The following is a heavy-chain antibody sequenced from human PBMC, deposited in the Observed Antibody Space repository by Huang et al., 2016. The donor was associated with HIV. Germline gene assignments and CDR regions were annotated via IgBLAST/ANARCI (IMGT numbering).Heavy chain of an antibody. Sequence: LQLQGSGPGLVKSSETLSPICPVSGGSTRSSSYYWGWIRQPPGKGPEWIGSIYYSVNTYYNPPLKRRVTISVDTSKNQFSLKVNSVTAADTAVYYCARHGRVAGHYYNNMDVWGRGTTVTVSS. CDR3: ARHGRVAGHYYNNMDV. CDR2: IYYSVNT. D-gene: IGHD6-19*01. J-gene: IGHJ6*02. CDR1: GGSTRSSSYY. V-gene: IGHV4-39*01.